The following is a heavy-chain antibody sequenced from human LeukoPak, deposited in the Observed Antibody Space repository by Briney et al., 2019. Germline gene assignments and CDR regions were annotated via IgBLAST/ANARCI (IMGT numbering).Heavy chain of an antibody. Sequence: PGGSLRLSCAASGFTFSSYAMHWVRQAPGKGLEWVAVISYDGSNKYYADSVKGRFTISRDNSKNALYLQMNSLRAEDTAVYYCAKDLTGFVVVPAYYFDYWGQGTLVTVSS. CDR2: ISYDGSNK. CDR1: GFTFSSYA. CDR3: AKDLTGFVVVPAYYFDY. V-gene: IGHV3-30*04. J-gene: IGHJ4*02. D-gene: IGHD2-2*01.